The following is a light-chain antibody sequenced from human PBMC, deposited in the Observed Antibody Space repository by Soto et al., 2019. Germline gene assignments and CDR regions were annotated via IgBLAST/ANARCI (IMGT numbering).Light chain of an antibody. CDR2: GAS. CDR1: ESVSTN. J-gene: IGKJ1*01. Sequence: EVVMTQSPATLSVSPGERATLSCRASESVSTNLAWYQQRPGQAPRLVIYGASTRATGIPARFSGGGSGTEFTLTISSLQSEDFAVYYCQQYSNWPPGTFGQGTKVDIK. CDR3: QQYSNWPPGT. V-gene: IGKV3-15*01.